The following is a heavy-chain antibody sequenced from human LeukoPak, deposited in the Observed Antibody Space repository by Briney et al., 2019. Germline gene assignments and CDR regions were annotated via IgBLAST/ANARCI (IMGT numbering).Heavy chain of an antibody. D-gene: IGHD6-19*01. CDR2: MSGSGGST. V-gene: IGHV3-23*01. Sequence: GGSLRLPCAASGFTFSNYAMSWVRQAPGKGLEWVSSMSGSGGSTYYADSVKGRFTISRDNSKNTLYLQMNNLRAEDTALYYCAKNQGQWLVPVDYWGQGTLVTVSS. CDR3: AKNQGQWLVPVDY. CDR1: GFTFSNYA. J-gene: IGHJ4*02.